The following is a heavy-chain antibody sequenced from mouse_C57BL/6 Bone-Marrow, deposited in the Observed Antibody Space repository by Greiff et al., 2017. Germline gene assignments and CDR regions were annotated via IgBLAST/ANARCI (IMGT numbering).Heavy chain of an antibody. CDR1: GYTFTSYW. V-gene: IGHV1-64*01. J-gene: IGHJ1*03. CDR2: IHPNSGST. Sequence: QVHVKQSGAELVKPGASVKLSCKASGYTFTSYWMHWVKQRPGRGLEWIGMIHPNSGSTNYNEKFKSKATLTVDKSSSTAYMQLSSLTSEDSAVYYCASPSTVVAVYWYFDVWGTGTTVTVSS. D-gene: IGHD1-1*01. CDR3: ASPSTVVAVYWYFDV.